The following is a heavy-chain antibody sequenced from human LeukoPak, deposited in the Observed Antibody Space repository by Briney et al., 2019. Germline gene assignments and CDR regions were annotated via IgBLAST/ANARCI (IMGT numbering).Heavy chain of an antibody. V-gene: IGHV3-23*01. D-gene: IGHD3-3*01. Sequence: PWGSLRLSCAASGFTFSNYAMSWVRQAPGKRLEWVSAISGSGGSTNYVDSVKGRFTISRDNSKNTLYLQMNSLRVEDTALYYCAKDPRITKNYYYYYYMDVWGKGTTVTVSS. CDR1: GFTFSNYA. CDR2: ISGSGGST. CDR3: AKDPRITKNYYYYYYMDV. J-gene: IGHJ6*03.